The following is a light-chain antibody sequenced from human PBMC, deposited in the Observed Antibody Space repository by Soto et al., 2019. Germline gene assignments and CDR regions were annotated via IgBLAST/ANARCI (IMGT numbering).Light chain of an antibody. J-gene: IGKJ1*01. Sequence: EIVLTQSPGTLSLSPGERATLSCRASQSVSSTYLAWYQQKPGQAPRLLIYGASSRATDLPDRFSGSGSGTDFTLTISSLQPEDFAVYYCPQSETFGPGTKGDIK. CDR2: GAS. V-gene: IGKV3-20*01. CDR3: PQSET. CDR1: QSVSSTY.